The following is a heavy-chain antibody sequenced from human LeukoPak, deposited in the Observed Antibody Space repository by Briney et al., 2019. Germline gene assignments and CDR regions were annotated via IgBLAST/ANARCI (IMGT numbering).Heavy chain of an antibody. CDR1: GFTFRSYV. CDR3: ARLTANHFDY. V-gene: IGHV3-23*01. CDR2: FSGSGDNI. D-gene: IGHD2-21*02. J-gene: IGHJ4*02. Sequence: GGSLRLSCATSGFTFRSYVMSWVRKAPGKGLEWVSVFSGSGDNIYYADSVRGRFTISRDMSKESLHLEMSSLRAEDTAMYYCARLTANHFDYWGLGTLVTVSS.